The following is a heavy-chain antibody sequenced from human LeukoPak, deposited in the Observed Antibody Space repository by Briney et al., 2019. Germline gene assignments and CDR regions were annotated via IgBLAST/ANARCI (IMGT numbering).Heavy chain of an antibody. CDR1: GFTFSSYW. Sequence: GGSLRLSCAASGFTFSSYWMSWVRQAPGKGLEWVANIKQDGSEKYYVDSVKGRFTISRDNAKNSLYLQMNSLRAEDTAVYYCAKDFIRILALIPWDYWGQGTLVTVSP. CDR3: AKDFIRILALIPWDY. J-gene: IGHJ4*02. D-gene: IGHD2-21*01. CDR2: IKQDGSEK. V-gene: IGHV3-7*01.